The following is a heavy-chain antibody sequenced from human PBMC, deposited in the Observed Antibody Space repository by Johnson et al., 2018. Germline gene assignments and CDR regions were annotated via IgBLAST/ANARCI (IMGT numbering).Heavy chain of an antibody. CDR2: LWYDGSNK. Sequence: QVQLVQSGGGVVQPGRSLRLSCAASGFTFSSYGMHWVRQAPGKGLEWVAVLWYDGSNKYYADSVKGRFPISIDNSKNTLYLQMNSLRAEDTAVYYCAREADSHDAFDVWGQGTMVNVSS. CDR1: GFTFSSYG. CDR3: AREADSHDAFDV. V-gene: IGHV3-33*01. D-gene: IGHD2-15*01. J-gene: IGHJ3*01.